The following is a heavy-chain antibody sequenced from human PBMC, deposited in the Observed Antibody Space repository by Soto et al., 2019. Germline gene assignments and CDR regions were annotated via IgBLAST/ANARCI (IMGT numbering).Heavy chain of an antibody. J-gene: IGHJ5*02. D-gene: IGHD3-22*01. Sequence: SLRLSCAASGFTFSSYGMHWVRQAPGKGLEWVAVIWYDGSNKYYADSVKGRFTISRDNSKNTLYLQMNSLRAEDTAVYYCARELNYYDSSGYQYNWFDPWGQGTLVTVSS. V-gene: IGHV3-33*01. CDR1: GFTFSSYG. CDR2: IWYDGSNK. CDR3: ARELNYYDSSGYQYNWFDP.